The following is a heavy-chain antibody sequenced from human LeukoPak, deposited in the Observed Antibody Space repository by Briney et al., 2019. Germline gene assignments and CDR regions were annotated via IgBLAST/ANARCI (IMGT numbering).Heavy chain of an antibody. D-gene: IGHD1-7*01. Sequence: PSETLSLTCTVSGGSISSSSYYWGWIRQPPGKGLEWIGSIYYSGSTYYSPSLKSRVTISVDTSKNQFSLKLSSVTAADTAVYYCARARPSITGTAGFDPWGQGTLVTVSS. V-gene: IGHV4-39*07. CDR1: GGSISSSSYY. CDR2: IYYSGST. J-gene: IGHJ5*02. CDR3: ARARPSITGTAGFDP.